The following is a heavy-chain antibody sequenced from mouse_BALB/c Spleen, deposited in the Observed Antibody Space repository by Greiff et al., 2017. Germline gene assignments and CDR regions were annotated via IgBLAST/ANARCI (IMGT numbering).Heavy chain of an antibody. CDR1: GFTFSSFG. D-gene: IGHD4-1*01. V-gene: IGHV5-17*02. CDR3: AKGGLGPYWYFDV. CDR2: ISSGSSTI. Sequence: EVKLQESGGGLVQPGGSRKLSCAASGFTFSSFGMHWVRQAPEKGLEWVAYISSGSSTIYYADTVKGRFTISRDNPKNTLFLQMTSLRSEDTAMYYCAKGGLGPYWYFDVWGAGTTVTVSS. J-gene: IGHJ1*01.